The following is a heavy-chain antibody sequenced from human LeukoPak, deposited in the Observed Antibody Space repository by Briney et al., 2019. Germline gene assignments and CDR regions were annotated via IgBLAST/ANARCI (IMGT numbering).Heavy chain of an antibody. CDR1: GGTFSSYA. Sequence: SVKVSCKASGGTFSSYAISWVRQAPGQGLEWMGRIIPILGIANYAQKFQGRVTITADKSTSTAYMELSSLRAEDTAVYYCARDPRDIVVVPAALTGVTWFDPWGQGTLVTVSS. D-gene: IGHD2-2*01. CDR2: IIPILGIA. CDR3: ARDPRDIVVVPAALTGVTWFDP. V-gene: IGHV1-69*04. J-gene: IGHJ5*02.